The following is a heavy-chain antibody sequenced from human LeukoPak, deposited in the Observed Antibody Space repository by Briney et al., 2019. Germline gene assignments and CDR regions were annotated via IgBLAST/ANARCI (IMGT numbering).Heavy chain of an antibody. CDR2: ITGDGGTT. Sequence: PGGSLRLSCAASGFTFGDYDMHWFRQPPGRGLQRVSLITGDGGTTSYAGSVKGRFTISRDNSKNSLYLHMNSLRTEDTALYYCAKGHFGAGHYWGQGTLVTVSS. CDR1: GFTFGDYD. CDR3: AKGHFGAGHY. V-gene: IGHV3-43*02. J-gene: IGHJ4*02. D-gene: IGHD3-3*01.